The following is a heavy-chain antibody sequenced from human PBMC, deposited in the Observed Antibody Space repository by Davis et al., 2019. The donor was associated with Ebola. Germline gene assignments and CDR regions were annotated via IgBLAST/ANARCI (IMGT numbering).Heavy chain of an antibody. D-gene: IGHD6-19*01. CDR2: ISGGGSNT. Sequence: GESLKISCAASGFNFGSYAMTWVRQAPGKGLEWVSGISGGGSNTHYADSVKGRFTISRDNSKNTLYLQMNSLRAEDTAIYYCAKHTVSGTYYYYYYGLDVWGQGTSVTVSS. CDR3: AKHTVSGTYYYYYYGLDV. CDR1: GFNFGSYA. J-gene: IGHJ6*02. V-gene: IGHV3-23*01.